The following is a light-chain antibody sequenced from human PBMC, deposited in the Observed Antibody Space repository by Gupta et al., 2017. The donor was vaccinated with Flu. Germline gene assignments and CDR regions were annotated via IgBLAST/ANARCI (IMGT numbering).Light chain of an antibody. CDR2: DDS. V-gene: IGLV3-21*02. Sequence: SYVLTPPPSVSVAPGQTARITCGGDSIGRKSVHWYQQKPGQAPVVVVYDDSDRPSGIPERFSGSNSDNTATLTISKVEAGDEAEYFCQVWHISSGHLRVFGGGTKLTVL. CDR3: QVWHISSGHLRV. CDR1: SIGRKS. J-gene: IGLJ3*02.